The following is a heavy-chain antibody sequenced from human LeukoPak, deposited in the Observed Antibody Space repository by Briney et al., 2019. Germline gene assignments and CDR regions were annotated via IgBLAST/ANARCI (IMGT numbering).Heavy chain of an antibody. Sequence: PSETLSLTCAVSGSSFSTNYYWGWIRQPPGKGLEWIGSIYQSGTTYYNPSLKSRVTMSIDTSRNQFSLKLTSVTAADTAIYYCARAFTGFDPLGQGPQIIVSS. J-gene: IGHJ5*02. CDR1: GSSFSTNYY. CDR2: IYQSGTT. V-gene: IGHV4-38-2*01. CDR3: ARAFTGFDP. D-gene: IGHD3-16*01.